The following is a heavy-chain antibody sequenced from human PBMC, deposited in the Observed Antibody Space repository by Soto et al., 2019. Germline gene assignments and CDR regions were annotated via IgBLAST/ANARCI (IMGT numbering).Heavy chain of an antibody. V-gene: IGHV1-8*01. J-gene: IGHJ6*02. CDR2: INPYSGNT. D-gene: IGHD6-6*01. CDR1: GYTFTSHD. CDR3: SSLSSMDV. Sequence: ASVKVSCKASGYTFTSHDIHWLRQASGQGLEWMGSINPYSGNTAFAPKFQDRIAMTRDTFITTAYMELNSLSSGDTAVYFCSSLSSMDVWGQGTTVTVSS.